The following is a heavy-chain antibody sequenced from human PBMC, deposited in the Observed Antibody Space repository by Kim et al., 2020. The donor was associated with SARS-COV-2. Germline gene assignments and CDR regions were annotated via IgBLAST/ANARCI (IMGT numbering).Heavy chain of an antibody. CDR2: IIPIFGTA. CDR1: GGTFSSYA. V-gene: IGHV1-69*13. Sequence: SVKVSCKASGGTFSSYAISWVRQAPGQGLEWMGGIIPIFGTANYAQKFQGRVTITADESTSTAYMELSSLRSEDTAVYYCASELKRVYCSSTSCDVDYYYGMDVWGQGTTVTVSS. D-gene: IGHD2-2*01. CDR3: ASELKRVYCSSTSCDVDYYYGMDV. J-gene: IGHJ6*02.